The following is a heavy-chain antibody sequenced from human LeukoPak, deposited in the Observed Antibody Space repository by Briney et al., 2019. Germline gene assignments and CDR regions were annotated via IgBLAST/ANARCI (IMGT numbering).Heavy chain of an antibody. Sequence: GGSLRLSCAASGFTFSNYWMHWVRQDPGKGLVWVSFINPDGSTTNYADSVKGRFTISRDNSKNTLYLQMNSLRAEDTALYYCAKGGLRGGTYNDDFWGQGTLVTVSS. D-gene: IGHD3-16*01. CDR1: GFTFSNYW. V-gene: IGHV3-74*01. CDR3: AKGGLRGGTYNDDF. CDR2: INPDGSTT. J-gene: IGHJ4*02.